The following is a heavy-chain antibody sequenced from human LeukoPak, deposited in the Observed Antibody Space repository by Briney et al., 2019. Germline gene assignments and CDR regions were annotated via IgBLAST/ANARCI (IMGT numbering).Heavy chain of an antibody. Sequence: GGSLRLSCAASGFTFNNYDMNWVRQAPGKGLEWVSALYIGGNTYYADSVRGRFTISRDNSKNTLYLQMNSLRAEDTAIYYCMTAAGYNFGQYWGQGTLVTVSS. CDR1: GFTFNNYD. CDR2: LYIGGNT. D-gene: IGHD5-18*01. J-gene: IGHJ4*02. V-gene: IGHV3-53*01. CDR3: MTAAGYNFGQY.